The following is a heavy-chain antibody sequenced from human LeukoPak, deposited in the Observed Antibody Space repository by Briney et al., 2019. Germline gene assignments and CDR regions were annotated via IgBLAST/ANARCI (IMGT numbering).Heavy chain of an antibody. D-gene: IGHD3-22*01. CDR1: GFTFSDYY. V-gene: IGHV3-30*02. J-gene: IGHJ4*02. CDR2: IRYDGSNK. CDR3: AKDDYYDSSGYGPDY. Sequence: GSLRLSCAASGFTFSDYYMSWVRQAPGKGLEWVAFIRYDGSNKYYADSVKGRFTISRDNSKNTLYLQMNSLRAEDTAVYYCAKDDYYDSSGYGPDYWGQGTLVTVSS.